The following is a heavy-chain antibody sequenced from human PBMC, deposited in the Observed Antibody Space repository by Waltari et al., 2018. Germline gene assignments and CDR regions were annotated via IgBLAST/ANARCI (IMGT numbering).Heavy chain of an antibody. Sequence: EMQLVESGGGLVQPGGSLRLSCAASGFTVSSNYMSWVRQAPGKGLEWVSVLYSTGDTKYAGSVKGRLTISRDDSKNTLYLQMNSLRAEDTAVYYCARGPRYCSSTSCSDYFDYWGQGTLVTVSS. J-gene: IGHJ4*02. CDR1: GFTVSSNY. CDR3: ARGPRYCSSTSCSDYFDY. D-gene: IGHD2-2*01. V-gene: IGHV3-66*01. CDR2: LYSTGDT.